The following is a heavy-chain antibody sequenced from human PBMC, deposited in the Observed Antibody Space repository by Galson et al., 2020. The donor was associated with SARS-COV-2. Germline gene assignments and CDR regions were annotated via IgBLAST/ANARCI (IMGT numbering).Heavy chain of an antibody. CDR2: LHWDDDK. V-gene: IGHV2-5*02. CDR3: AYSSDCSSFCMDV. J-gene: IGHJ6*02. D-gene: IGHD6-6*01. Sequence: SGPTLVKPTQTLTLTCTYSGFSLSTSGAGVGWIRQPPGNPLEWLALLHWDDDKPYSPSRKSRHTVTKDTSKNQVVFAMTNMDPVDTTTYCCAYSSDCSSFCMDVWGQGTMVTVSS. CDR1: GFSLSTSGAG.